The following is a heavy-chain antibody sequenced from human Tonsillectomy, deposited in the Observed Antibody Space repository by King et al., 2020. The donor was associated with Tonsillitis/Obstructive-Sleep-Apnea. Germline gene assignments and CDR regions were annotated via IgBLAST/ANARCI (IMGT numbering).Heavy chain of an antibody. CDR3: ARDSDYAFDI. J-gene: IGHJ3*02. Sequence: VQLVESGGGPVKPGGSLRLSCAASGFTFTTYSMNWVRQAPGKGLEWVSSISPTTSYISYGDSVKGRFTISRDDAKNSLYLQMNSLRAEDTAVYYCARDSDYAFDIWGQGTMVTVSS. CDR2: ISPTTSYI. CDR1: GFTFTTYS. V-gene: IGHV3-21*01.